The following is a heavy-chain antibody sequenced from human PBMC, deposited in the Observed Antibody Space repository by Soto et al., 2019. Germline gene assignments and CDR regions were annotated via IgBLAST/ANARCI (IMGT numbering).Heavy chain of an antibody. J-gene: IGHJ6*02. V-gene: IGHV2-70*01. D-gene: IGHD2-15*01. Sequence: SGPTLVNPTHTLTLTCTFSGFSLSTSGMCVSWIRQPPGKALEWLALIDWDDDKYYSTSLKTRLTISKDTSKNQVVLTMTNMDPVDTATYYCARMTWYCSGGSCYNYGMDVWGQGTTVTVSS. CDR3: ARMTWYCSGGSCYNYGMDV. CDR1: GFSLSTSGMC. CDR2: IDWDDDK.